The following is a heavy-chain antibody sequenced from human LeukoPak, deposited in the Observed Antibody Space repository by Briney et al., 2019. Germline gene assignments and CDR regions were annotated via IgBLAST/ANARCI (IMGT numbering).Heavy chain of an antibody. CDR3: ARHSSGSVGDWYFDL. Sequence: PGGSLRLSCAASGFTISSNYMSWVRQAPGKGLEWVSVIHTGGSTYYADSVKGRFTISRDNSKNTLYLQMNSLRVEDTAVYYCARHSSGSVGDWYFDLWGRGTLVTVSS. D-gene: IGHD6-19*01. CDR2: IHTGGST. V-gene: IGHV3-66*02. J-gene: IGHJ2*01. CDR1: GFTISSNY.